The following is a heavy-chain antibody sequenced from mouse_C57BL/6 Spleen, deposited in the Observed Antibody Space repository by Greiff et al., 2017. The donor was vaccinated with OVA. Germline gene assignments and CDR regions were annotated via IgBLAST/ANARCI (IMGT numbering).Heavy chain of an antibody. V-gene: IGHV1-15*01. CDR2: IDPETGGT. D-gene: IGHD2-5*01. J-gene: IGHJ2*01. CDR3: TRRRYSNSYFDY. Sequence: VKLQESGAELVRPGASVTLSCKASGYTFTDYEMHWVKQTPVHGLEWIGAIDPETGGTAYNQKFKGKAILTADKSSSTAYMELRSLTSEDSAVYYCTRRRYSNSYFDYWGQGTTLTVSS. CDR1: GYTFTDYE.